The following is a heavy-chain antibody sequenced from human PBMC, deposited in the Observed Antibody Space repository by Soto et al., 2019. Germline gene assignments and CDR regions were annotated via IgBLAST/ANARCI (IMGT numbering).Heavy chain of an antibody. J-gene: IGHJ4*02. V-gene: IGHV3-30*03. Sequence: QVQLVESGGGVVQPGRSLKLSCAASGFSFNSYSMQWVRQAPGKGLEWVALISHDGNNKFYADSVEGRFTVSRDNSKNTLYLQMNNLRAGDTAVYYCAGGYYFGDYWGQGTLVIVSS. CDR3: AGGYYFGDY. D-gene: IGHD3-22*01. CDR2: ISHDGNNK. CDR1: GFSFNSYS.